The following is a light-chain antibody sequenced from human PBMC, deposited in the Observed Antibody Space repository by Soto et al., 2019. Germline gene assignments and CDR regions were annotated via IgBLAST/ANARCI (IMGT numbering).Light chain of an antibody. V-gene: IGKV3-20*01. CDR3: QHYGETPIT. CDR2: DTS. Sequence: PGERATVSCRASQSVGGSSLAWYQQRPGQAPRLLIYDTSKRATGIPDRFSGSGSGTDFTLTISSLEPEDFAVYYCQHYGETPITFGLGTRLEIK. J-gene: IGKJ5*01. CDR1: QSVGGSS.